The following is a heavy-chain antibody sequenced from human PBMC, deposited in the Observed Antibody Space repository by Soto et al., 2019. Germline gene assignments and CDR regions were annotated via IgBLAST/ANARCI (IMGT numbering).Heavy chain of an antibody. J-gene: IGHJ3*02. V-gene: IGHV4-34*01. Sequence: KPSETLSLTCAVYGGSFSGYYWSWIRQPPGKGLEWIGEINHSGSTNYNPSLKSRVTISVDTSKNQFSLKLSSVTAADTAVYYCARDSTGAAFDIWGQGTMVTVSS. D-gene: IGHD2-2*01. CDR1: GGSFSGYY. CDR2: INHSGST. CDR3: ARDSTGAAFDI.